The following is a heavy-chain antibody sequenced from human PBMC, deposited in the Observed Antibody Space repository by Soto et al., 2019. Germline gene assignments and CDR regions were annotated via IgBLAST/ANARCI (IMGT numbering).Heavy chain of an antibody. Sequence: GSLRLSCAASGFTFSSYAMSWVRQAPGKGLEWVSAISGSGGSTYYADSVKGRFTISRDNSKNTLYMKMNRLRDEDTAVYYCAKDPMDQLLVKNWLDPWGQGTLVIVSP. CDR3: AKDPMDQLLVKNWLDP. CDR1: GFTFSSYA. J-gene: IGHJ5*02. D-gene: IGHD2-2*01. V-gene: IGHV3-23*01. CDR2: ISGSGGST.